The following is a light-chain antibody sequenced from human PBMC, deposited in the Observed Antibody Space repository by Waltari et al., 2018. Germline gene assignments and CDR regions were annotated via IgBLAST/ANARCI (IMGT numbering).Light chain of an antibody. V-gene: IGLV2-14*03. Sequence: QSALTQPASVSGSPGPSITISCTGTSSNVGGSHYVSWYQQQPGKAPKPLIYDVSNGPSGFSNGFSGSKSGNTASLTISGLQAEDEADYYCSSYTSSSTLVFGGGTKLTVL. CDR1: SSNVGGSHY. CDR2: DVS. CDR3: SSYTSSSTLV. J-gene: IGLJ2*01.